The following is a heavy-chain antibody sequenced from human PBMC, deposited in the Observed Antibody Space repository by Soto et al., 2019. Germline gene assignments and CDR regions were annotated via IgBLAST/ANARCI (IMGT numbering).Heavy chain of an antibody. V-gene: IGHV1-2*04. CDR1: GYTFIGYY. CDR2: INPKSGGT. Sequence: QVQLVQSGAEGRKPGASVKVSCKASGYTFIGYYIHWVRQAPGQGLEWMGWINPKSGGTNYAQKFQGWVTMTRDTSITTAYMELSRLKSDDTAIYYCARGERAPGGMDVWGQGTTVTVSS. J-gene: IGHJ6*02. CDR3: ARGERAPGGMDV.